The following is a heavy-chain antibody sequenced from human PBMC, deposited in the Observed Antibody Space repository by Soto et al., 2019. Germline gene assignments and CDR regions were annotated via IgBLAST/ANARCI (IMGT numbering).Heavy chain of an antibody. CDR2: IYYSGST. CDR3: ARHWYRSSWRVRKLDY. D-gene: IGHD6-13*01. J-gene: IGHJ4*02. V-gene: IGHV4-39*01. Sequence: SETLSLTCTVSGGSISSSSYYWGWIRQPPGKGLEWIGSIYYSGSTYYNPSLKSRVTISVDTSKNQFSLKLSSVTAADTAVYYCARHWYRSSWRVRKLDYWGQGTLVTVSS. CDR1: GGSISSSSYY.